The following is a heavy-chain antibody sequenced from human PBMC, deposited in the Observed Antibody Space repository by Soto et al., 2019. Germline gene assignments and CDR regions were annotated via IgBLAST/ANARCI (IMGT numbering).Heavy chain of an antibody. CDR2: ISGSDGST. D-gene: IGHD2-21*01. V-gene: IGHV3-23*01. CDR3: AKVIGNDWSFDY. CDR1: GFTFGSYA. J-gene: IGHJ4*02. Sequence: PGGSLRLSCAVSGFTFGSYAMTWVRQAPGKGLEWVSAISGSDGSTYYADSVKGRFTISRDNSKNTLYLQMNSLRAEDTAVYYCAKVIGNDWSFDYYGQGTLVTVSS.